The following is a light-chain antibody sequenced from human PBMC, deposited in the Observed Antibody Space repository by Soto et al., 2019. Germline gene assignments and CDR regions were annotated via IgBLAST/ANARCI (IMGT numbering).Light chain of an antibody. Sequence: QSVLTQPPAVSGAPGQRVTISCTGSSSNIGAGYDVHWYQQLPGTAPKLLIYGNSNRPSGVPDRFSDSKSGTSAALAITGLQAEDEADYYCQSYDSSLSGSDVVFGGGTKLTVL. CDR3: QSYDSSLSGSDVV. CDR1: SSNIGAGYD. V-gene: IGLV1-40*01. J-gene: IGLJ2*01. CDR2: GNS.